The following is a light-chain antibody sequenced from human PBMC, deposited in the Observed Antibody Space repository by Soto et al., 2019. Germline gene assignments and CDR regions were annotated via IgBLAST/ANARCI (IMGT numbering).Light chain of an antibody. J-gene: IGLJ1*01. CDR2: EVT. Sequence: QSALTQPASVSGSPGQSITISCTGTSSDVGSYRLVSWYQHHPGKAPKLTIYEVTERPSGVSNRFSGSKSGNTASLTISGLQAEDEADYYCCSYAGSSTYVFGSGTKLTVL. CDR3: CSYAGSSTYV. CDR1: SSDVGSYRL. V-gene: IGLV2-23*02.